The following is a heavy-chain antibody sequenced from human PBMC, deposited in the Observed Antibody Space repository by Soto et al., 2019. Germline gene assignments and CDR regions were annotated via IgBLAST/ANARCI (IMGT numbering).Heavy chain of an antibody. Sequence: GGSLRLSCAASGFTVSSNYMSWVRQAPGKGLEWVSVIYSGGSTYYADSVKGRFTISRDNSKNTLYLQMNSLRAEDTAVYYCARGERAARPYHAFDIWGQGTMVTVSS. CDR2: IYSGGST. J-gene: IGHJ3*02. D-gene: IGHD6-13*01. V-gene: IGHV3-66*01. CDR3: ARGERAARPYHAFDI. CDR1: GFTVSSNY.